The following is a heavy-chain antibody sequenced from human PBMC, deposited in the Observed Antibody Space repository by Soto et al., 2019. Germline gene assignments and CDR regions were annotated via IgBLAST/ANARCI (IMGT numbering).Heavy chain of an antibody. J-gene: IGHJ4*02. CDR3: ANVVVGYSGYAFDS. V-gene: IGHV3-23*01. D-gene: IGHD5-12*01. Sequence: EVQLLESGGGLVQPGGSLRLSCAASGFTFSSYAMSWVRQAPGKGLEWVSVISTSGGSTYYADSVKGRFTISRDNSKNKLYLQMNSLRAYDTAVYYCANVVVGYSGYAFDSWGQGTLFTVSS. CDR1: GFTFSSYA. CDR2: ISTSGGST.